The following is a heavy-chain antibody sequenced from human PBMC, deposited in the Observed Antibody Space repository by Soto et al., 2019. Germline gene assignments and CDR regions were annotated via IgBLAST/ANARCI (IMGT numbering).Heavy chain of an antibody. CDR3: ARGPNWNYVYYGMDV. J-gene: IGHJ6*02. D-gene: IGHD1-20*01. Sequence: QVQLQQWGAVLLKPSEILSLTCAVYGGSFSGYYWRWIRQPPGKGLEWIGEINHSGNTHYNTSLKRRVTISVDTSKNQYSLKLSSVTAADTAVYYCARGPNWNYVYYGMDVWGQGTTVTVSS. V-gene: IGHV4-34*01. CDR2: INHSGNT. CDR1: GGSFSGYY.